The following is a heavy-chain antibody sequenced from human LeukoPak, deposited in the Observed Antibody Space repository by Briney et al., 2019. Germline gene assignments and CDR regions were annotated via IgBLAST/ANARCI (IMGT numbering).Heavy chain of an antibody. CDR2: ISSGGTYE. CDR1: GFTFSNYA. Sequence: GGSLRLSCAASGFTFSNYAMHWVRQAPGKGLEWVSLISSGGTYEYYADSVKGRFTISRDTTKNTWYLQLNTLRAEDTAVYYCARGSTYCYDSGSSGPHYFDNWGQGTLVTVSS. V-gene: IGHV3-30-3*01. J-gene: IGHJ4*02. D-gene: IGHD3-10*01. CDR3: ARGSTYCYDSGSSGPHYFDN.